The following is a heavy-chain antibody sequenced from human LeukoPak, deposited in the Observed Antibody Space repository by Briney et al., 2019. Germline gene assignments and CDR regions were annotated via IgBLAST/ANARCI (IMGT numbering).Heavy chain of an antibody. V-gene: IGHV3-23*01. Sequence: GGSLRLSCAASGFTFSSYAMSWVRQAPGKGLEWVSVVSGSGTATYYADSVKGRFSISRDNSKNTLYVQMNGLSPEDTAIYYCAKGPVVPVATYFFDYWGQGTLVIVSS. J-gene: IGHJ4*02. CDR3: AKGPVVPVATYFFDY. D-gene: IGHD2-2*01. CDR1: GFTFSSYA. CDR2: VSGSGTAT.